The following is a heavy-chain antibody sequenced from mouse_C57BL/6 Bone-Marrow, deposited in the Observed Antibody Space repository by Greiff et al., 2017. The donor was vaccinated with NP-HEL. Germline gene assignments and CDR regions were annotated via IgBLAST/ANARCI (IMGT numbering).Heavy chain of an antibody. V-gene: IGHV3-8*01. D-gene: IGHD2-5*01. CDR1: GYSITSDY. J-gene: IGHJ1*03. CDR2: ISYSGST. CDR3: ARSYSNQSLYWYFDV. Sequence: VQLKESGPGLAKPSQTLSLTCSVTGYSITSDYWNWIRKFPGNKLEYMGYISYSGSTYYNPSLKSRISITRDTSKNQYYLQLNSVTTEDTATYYCARSYSNQSLYWYFDVWGTGTTVTVSS.